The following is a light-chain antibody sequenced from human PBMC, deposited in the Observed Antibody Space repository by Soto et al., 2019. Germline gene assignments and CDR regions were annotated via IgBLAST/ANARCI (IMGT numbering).Light chain of an antibody. V-gene: IGLV1-40*01. CDR3: QSYDSSLSAVI. CDR1: SSNIGAPYD. Sequence: QPVLTQPPSMSGAPGQRVTISCTGSSSNIGAPYDVHWYQQFPGTAPKLLIYGNINRPSGVPARFSASKSGTSASLAITGLQAEDEADYFCQSYDSSLSAVIFGGGTKLTVL. J-gene: IGLJ2*01. CDR2: GNI.